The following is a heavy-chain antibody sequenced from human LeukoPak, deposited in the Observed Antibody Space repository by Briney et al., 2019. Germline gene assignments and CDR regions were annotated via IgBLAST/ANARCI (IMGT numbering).Heavy chain of an antibody. D-gene: IGHD3-10*01. V-gene: IGHV3-23*01. CDR1: GFTFSSYA. J-gene: IGHJ5*02. CDR2: ISGSGGST. CDR3: ARVGSSDYYYGSGSPNYYSSSSRWFDP. Sequence: PGGSLRLSCAASGFTFSSYAMSWVRQAPGKGLEWVSAISGSGGSTYYADSVKGRFTISRDNSKNTLYLQMNSLRAEDTAVYYCARVGSSDYYYGSGSPNYYSSSSRWFDPWGQGTLVTVSS.